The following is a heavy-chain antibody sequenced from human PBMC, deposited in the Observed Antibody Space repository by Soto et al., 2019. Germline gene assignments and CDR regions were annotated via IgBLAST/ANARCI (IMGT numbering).Heavy chain of an antibody. CDR2: VSSTSSYI. CDR3: AKDRGRGSPVSGGLDV. CDR1: GFTFSYYS. J-gene: IGHJ6*02. Sequence: GGSLRLSCAASGFTFSYYSMNWVRQAPGKGLEWVAFVSSTSSYIYYAGSVKGRFTISRDNATNSLYLQMNTLRAEDTAVYYCAKDRGRGSPVSGGLDVWGQGTTVTVSS. D-gene: IGHD3-10*01. V-gene: IGHV3-21*01.